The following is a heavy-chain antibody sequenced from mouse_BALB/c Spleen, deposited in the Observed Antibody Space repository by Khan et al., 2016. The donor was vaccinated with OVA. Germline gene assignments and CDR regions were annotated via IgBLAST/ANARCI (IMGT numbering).Heavy chain of an antibody. D-gene: IGHD2-10*02. CDR3: TRGGYGTSFAF. J-gene: IGHJ3*01. CDR1: ASTFPGYW. CDR2: IDPSDSKX. Sequence: QVQLQQPGAELLGPGASVKLSSKPSASTFPGYWMNWVKQRPGQGLDWIGMIDPSDSKXHYNQMFRDKATLTIDKSSSTAYMHLTSLTSEDSAVYYCTRGGYGTSFAFWGQGTLATVSA. V-gene: IGHV1-61*01.